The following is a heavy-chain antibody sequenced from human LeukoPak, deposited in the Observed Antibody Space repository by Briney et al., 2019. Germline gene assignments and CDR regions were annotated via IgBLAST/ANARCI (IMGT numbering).Heavy chain of an antibody. J-gene: IGHJ4*02. CDR3: ARSSCDFIYFFHF. CDR1: GRPKRRGDYH. CDR2: IYSSGTT. Sequence: SQPLSLPCTVSGRPKRRGDYHGSWIPPPPGKAVVWFMYIYSSGTTYYNPSLKSRLTISADTSKNQFSRRLSSLTAADTAVYDCARSSCDFIYFFHFWGQGALVTVSS. D-gene: IGHD2-21*01. V-gene: IGHV4-30-4*01.